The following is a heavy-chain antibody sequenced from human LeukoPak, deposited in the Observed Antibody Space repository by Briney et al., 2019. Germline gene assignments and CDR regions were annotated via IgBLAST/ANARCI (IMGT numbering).Heavy chain of an antibody. J-gene: IGHJ4*02. CDR2: INPNSGGT. D-gene: IGHD2-21*01. CDR3: ARAKGYSTDFDY. CDR1: GYTFTGYY. Sequence: GASVKVSCKASGYTFTGYYMHWVRQAPGQGLEWMGWINPNSGGTTYAQKFQGRVTMTRDTSISTAYMELSRLRSDDTAVYYCARAKGYSTDFDYWGQGTLVTVSS. V-gene: IGHV1-2*02.